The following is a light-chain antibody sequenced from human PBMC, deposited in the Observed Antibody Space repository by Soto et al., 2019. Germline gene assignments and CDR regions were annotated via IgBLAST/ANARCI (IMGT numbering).Light chain of an antibody. J-gene: IGLJ1*01. CDR2: EVS. CDR3: SSYTSSSTLYV. Sequence: QSVLTQPASVSGSPGQSITISCTGPSSDIGGYKYVSWYQQHAGKGPKLIIYEVSNRPLGVSNRFSGSKSGNTASLIITGLQAEDEADYYCSSYTSSSTLYVFGTGTKLTVL. CDR1: SSDIGGYKY. V-gene: IGLV2-14*01.